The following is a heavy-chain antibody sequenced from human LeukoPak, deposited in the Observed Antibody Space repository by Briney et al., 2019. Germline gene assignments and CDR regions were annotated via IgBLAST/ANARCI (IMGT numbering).Heavy chain of an antibody. CDR3: ARDQYYGSGSYSFDY. Sequence: GGSLRLSCAASGFTFSSYGMHWVRQAPGKGLEWVAVISYDGSNKYYADSVKGRFTISRDNAKNSLYLQMNSLRAEDTALYYCARDQYYGSGSYSFDYWGQGTLVTVSS. D-gene: IGHD3-10*01. CDR1: GFTFSSYG. V-gene: IGHV3-30*03. CDR2: ISYDGSNK. J-gene: IGHJ4*02.